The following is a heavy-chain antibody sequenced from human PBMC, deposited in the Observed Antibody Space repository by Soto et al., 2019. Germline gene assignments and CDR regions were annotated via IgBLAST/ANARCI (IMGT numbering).Heavy chain of an antibody. CDR1: GYTFTSYG. V-gene: IGHV1-18*01. CDR2: ISAYNGNT. J-gene: IGHJ4*02. Sequence: ASVKVSCKASGYTFTSYGISWVRQAPGQGLEWMGRISAYNGNTNYAQKLQGRVTMTTDTSTSTAYMELRSLRSDDTAVYYCARDRDDFWSPYNFDYWGQGTLVTVSS. D-gene: IGHD3-3*01. CDR3: ARDRDDFWSPYNFDY.